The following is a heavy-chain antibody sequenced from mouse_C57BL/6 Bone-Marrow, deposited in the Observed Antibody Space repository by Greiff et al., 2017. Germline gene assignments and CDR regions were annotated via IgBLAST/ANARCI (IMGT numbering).Heavy chain of an antibody. Sequence: VQLVESGAELARPGASVKLSCKASGYTFTSYGISWVKQRTGQGLEWIGEIYPRSGNTYYNEKFKGKATLTADKSSSTAYMELRSLTSEDSAVYFCARFITTVVATGYFDYWGQGTTLTVSS. CDR1: GYTFTSYG. CDR2: IYPRSGNT. CDR3: ARFITTVVATGYFDY. D-gene: IGHD1-1*01. J-gene: IGHJ2*01. V-gene: IGHV1-81*01.